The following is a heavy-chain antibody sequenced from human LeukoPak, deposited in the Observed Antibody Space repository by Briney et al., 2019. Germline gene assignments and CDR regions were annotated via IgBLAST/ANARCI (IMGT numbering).Heavy chain of an antibody. Sequence: GGSLRLSCAASGFTFSGYSMNWVRQAPGKGLEWVSYISSGSSTIYYADSVKGRFTISRDNAKNSLYLQMNSLRDEDTAVYYCARVEYCGGDCYPDAFDIWGQGTMVTVSS. V-gene: IGHV3-48*02. J-gene: IGHJ3*02. CDR3: ARVEYCGGDCYPDAFDI. CDR2: ISSGSSTI. CDR1: GFTFSGYS. D-gene: IGHD2-21*02.